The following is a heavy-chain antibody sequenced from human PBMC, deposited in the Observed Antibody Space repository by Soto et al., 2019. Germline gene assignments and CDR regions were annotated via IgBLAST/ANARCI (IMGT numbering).Heavy chain of an antibody. J-gene: IGHJ6*02. CDR3: ARDLGSSWRYYYYGMDV. D-gene: IGHD6-13*01. CDR1: GFTFSSYG. Sequence: QVQLVESGGGVVQPGRSLRLSCAASGFTFSSYGMHWVRQAPGKGLEWVAVIWYDGSNKYYADSVKGRFTISRDNSKNKLYLQMNSLRAEETAVYYCARDLGSSWRYYYYGMDVWGQGTTVTVSS. CDR2: IWYDGSNK. V-gene: IGHV3-33*01.